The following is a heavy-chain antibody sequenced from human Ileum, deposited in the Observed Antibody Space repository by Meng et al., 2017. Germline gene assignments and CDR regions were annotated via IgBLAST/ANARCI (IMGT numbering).Heavy chain of an antibody. D-gene: IGHD2-8*02. CDR3: ARGFYSDGVCSNGALDY. CDR1: GYTFNDYI. V-gene: IGHV1-3*01. J-gene: IGHJ4*02. CDR2: INPDTGNK. Sequence: ASVQVSCKASGYTFNDYIMHWVRQAPGQRLEWMGWINPDTGNKRTSQKFQDRVTLTWDTSASTAYMDLSSMGSGDTAVYYCARGFYSDGVCSNGALDYWGRGTLVTVSS.